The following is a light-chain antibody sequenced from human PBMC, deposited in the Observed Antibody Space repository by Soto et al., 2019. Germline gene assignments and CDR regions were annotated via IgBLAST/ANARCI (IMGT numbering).Light chain of an antibody. V-gene: IGLV2-14*01. CDR2: DVS. CDR3: NSYTSSNTPYV. CDR1: SSDVRGYNY. Sequence: QSALTQPASVSGSPVQSITISCTGTSSDVRGYNYVSWYQQHPGEVPKLLIYDVSTRPSGVSNRFSGSKSGNTASLTISGLQAEDEADYYCNSYTSSNTPYVFGTGTKVTVL. J-gene: IGLJ1*01.